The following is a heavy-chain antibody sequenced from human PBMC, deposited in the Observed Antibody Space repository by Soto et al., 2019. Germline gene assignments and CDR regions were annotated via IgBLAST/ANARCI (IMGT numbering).Heavy chain of an antibody. CDR3: ARGPSAAAPLSDWYFDL. D-gene: IGHD2-2*01. CDR2: ISSGSYNI. CDR1: GFTFSSYS. Sequence: GGSLRLSCTASGFTFSSYSMNWVRQAPGKGLEGVSYISSGSYNIYYADSVKGRFTISRANAKDPLYLQMSSLRDDGTAVYYCARGPSAAAPLSDWYFDLWGRGTLVTVSS. V-gene: IGHV3-48*02. J-gene: IGHJ2*01.